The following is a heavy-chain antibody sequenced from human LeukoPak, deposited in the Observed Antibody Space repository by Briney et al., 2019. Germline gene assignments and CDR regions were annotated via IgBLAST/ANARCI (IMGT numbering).Heavy chain of an antibody. V-gene: IGHV3-64D*06. Sequence: GGSLRLSCSASGFTFSSYTMHWVRQAPGKGLEYVSAISSNGGSTYYADSVKGRFTISRDKSKNTLYLQMSSLRAEDTAVYYCVKDARGYSGYDQGNYWGQGTLVTVSS. CDR3: VKDARGYSGYDQGNY. J-gene: IGHJ4*02. CDR1: GFTFSSYT. CDR2: ISSNGGST. D-gene: IGHD5-12*01.